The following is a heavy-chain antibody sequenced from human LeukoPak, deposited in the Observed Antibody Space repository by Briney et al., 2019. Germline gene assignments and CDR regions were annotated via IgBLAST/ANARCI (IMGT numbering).Heavy chain of an antibody. CDR3: ARYPYNWNYGVGYFDY. Sequence: GGSLRLSCAASGFTFSSYSMNWVRQAPGKGLEWVSSISSSSSYIYYADSVKGRFTISRDNAKNSLYLQMNSLRAEDTAVYYCARYPYNWNYGVGYFDYWGQGTLVTVSS. J-gene: IGHJ4*02. D-gene: IGHD1-7*01. CDR1: GFTFSSYS. V-gene: IGHV3-21*01. CDR2: ISSSSSYI.